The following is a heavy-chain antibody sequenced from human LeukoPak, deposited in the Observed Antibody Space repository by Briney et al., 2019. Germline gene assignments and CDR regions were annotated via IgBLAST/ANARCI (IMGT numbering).Heavy chain of an antibody. CDR3: ARDVDSSYCGGDCYGEDDY. CDR1: GYTFTRYY. V-gene: IGHV1-2*02. CDR2: INPNIGGT. J-gene: IGHJ4*02. Sequence: ASVKVSCKASGYTFTRYYMHRLRQAPGHPLEWMGWINPNIGGTNYAQKFQGRVTMARDTSISTAYMELSRLRSDDTAVYYCARDVDSSYCGGDCYGEDDYWGQGTLVTVSS. D-gene: IGHD2-21*02.